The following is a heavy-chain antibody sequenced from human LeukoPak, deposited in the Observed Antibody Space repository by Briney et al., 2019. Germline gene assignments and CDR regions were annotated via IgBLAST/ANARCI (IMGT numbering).Heavy chain of an antibody. CDR2: ICTSGST. CDR3: ARGASYDSSGYYAYFDY. V-gene: IGHV4-4*07. Sequence: SETLSLTCTVSGGSISSYYWSWIRQPAGKGLEWIWRICTSGSTKYNPSLKSRVTMSVHTSNNQFSLKLSSVTAADTAVYYCARGASYDSSGYYAYFDYWGQGTLVTVSS. J-gene: IGHJ4*02. D-gene: IGHD3-22*01. CDR1: GGSISSYY.